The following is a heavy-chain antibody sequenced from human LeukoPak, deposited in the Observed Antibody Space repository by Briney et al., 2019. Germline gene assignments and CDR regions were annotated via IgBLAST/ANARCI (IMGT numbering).Heavy chain of an antibody. J-gene: IGHJ3*02. CDR1: GGSISSGGYS. Sequence: SETLSPTCAVSGGSISSGGYSWSWIRQPPGKGLEWIGYIYHSGSTYYNPSLKSRVTISVDRSKNQFSLKLSSVTAADTAVYYCASSSYYDFWSGYYQNAFDIWGQGTMVTVSS. V-gene: IGHV4-30-2*01. CDR3: ASSSYYDFWSGYYQNAFDI. CDR2: IYHSGST. D-gene: IGHD3-3*01.